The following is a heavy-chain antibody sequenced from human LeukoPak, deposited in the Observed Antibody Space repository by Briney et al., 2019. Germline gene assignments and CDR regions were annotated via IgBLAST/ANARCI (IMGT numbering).Heavy chain of an antibody. J-gene: IGHJ4*02. Sequence: GGSLRLSCAASGFTFSSYAMSWVRQAPGKGLEWVSAISGSGGSTYYADSVKGRFTISRDNSKNTLYLQMNSLRAEDTAVYYCAKDPLERLLPYYFDYWGQGTLVTVSS. D-gene: IGHD3-3*01. CDR2: ISGSGGST. CDR3: AKDPLERLLPYYFDY. V-gene: IGHV3-23*01. CDR1: GFTFSSYA.